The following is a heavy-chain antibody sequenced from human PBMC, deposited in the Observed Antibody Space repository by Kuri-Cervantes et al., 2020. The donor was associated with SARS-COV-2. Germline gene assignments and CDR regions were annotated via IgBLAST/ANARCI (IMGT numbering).Heavy chain of an antibody. V-gene: IGHV4-59*08. Sequence: SETLSLTCTVSGGSISSYYGSWIRQPPGKGLEWFGYMYYSGSTDYNPSLKSRVTISVDTSKNQFSLKLSSLTAADTAVYYCARVSVQYYYDSSGFDYWGQGTLVTVSS. CDR2: MYYSGST. D-gene: IGHD3-22*01. J-gene: IGHJ4*02. CDR1: GGSISSYY. CDR3: ARVSVQYYYDSSGFDY.